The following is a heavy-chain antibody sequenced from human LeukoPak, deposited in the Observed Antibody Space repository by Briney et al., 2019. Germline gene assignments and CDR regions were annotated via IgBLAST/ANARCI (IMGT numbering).Heavy chain of an antibody. Sequence: SETLSLTCTVSGGSISSYYWNWIRQPPGKGLEWIGYIYYSGSTSYNPSLKSRLTISVDTSNNQFSLKLTSLAAADTAVYYCASGKRVSYYDTSGYYYLDAFDIWGQGTMVTVSS. CDR3: ASGKRVSYYDTSGYYYLDAFDI. CDR2: IYYSGST. CDR1: GGSISSYY. J-gene: IGHJ3*02. D-gene: IGHD3-22*01. V-gene: IGHV4-59*01.